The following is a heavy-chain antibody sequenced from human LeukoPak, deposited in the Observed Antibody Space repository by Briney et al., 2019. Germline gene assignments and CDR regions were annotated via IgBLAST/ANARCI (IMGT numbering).Heavy chain of an antibody. CDR2: ISPSGGST. D-gene: IGHD4/OR15-4a*01. CDR1: GYTFTSYA. V-gene: IGHV1-46*01. CDR3: ARRAGAYSHPYDY. J-gene: IGHJ4*02. Sequence: ASVKVSCKASGYTFTSYAMNWVRQAPGQGPEWMGVISPSGGSTTYAQKFQGRVTLTRDMSTSTDYLELSSLRSEDTAVYYCARRAGAYSHPYDYWGQGTLVTVSS.